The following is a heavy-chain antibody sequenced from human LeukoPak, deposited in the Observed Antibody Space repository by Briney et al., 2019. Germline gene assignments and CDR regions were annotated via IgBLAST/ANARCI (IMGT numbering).Heavy chain of an antibody. CDR2: IYYSGST. CDR1: GGSISSYY. D-gene: IGHD5-24*01. Sequence: SETLSLTCTVSGGSISSYYWSWIRQPPGKGLEWIGYIYYSGSTNYNPSLKSRVTISVDTSKNQFSLKLSSVTAADTAVYYCARLEMATNTRAFDIWGQGTMVTVSS. J-gene: IGHJ3*02. CDR3: ARLEMATNTRAFDI. V-gene: IGHV4-59*08.